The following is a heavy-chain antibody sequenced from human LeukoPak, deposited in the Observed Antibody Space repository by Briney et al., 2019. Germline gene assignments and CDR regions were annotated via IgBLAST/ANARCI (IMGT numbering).Heavy chain of an antibody. Sequence: ASVKVSCKASGYTFTSCYMHWVRQAPGQGLEWMGIINPSGGSTSYAQKFQGRVTMTRDTSTSTVYMELSSLRSEDTAVYYCAREATVIAAAGTEGDYWGQGTLVTVSS. CDR1: GYTFTSCY. CDR3: AREATVIAAAGTEGDY. D-gene: IGHD6-13*01. V-gene: IGHV1-46*01. J-gene: IGHJ4*02. CDR2: INPSGGST.